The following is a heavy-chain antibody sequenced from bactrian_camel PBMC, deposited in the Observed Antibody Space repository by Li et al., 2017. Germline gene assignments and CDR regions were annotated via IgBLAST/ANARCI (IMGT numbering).Heavy chain of an antibody. CDR1: GYTYDTYC. CDR2: IYTRGGITGIT. CDR3: AARGPYCYTKLSVRDFTY. V-gene: IGHV3S1*01. D-gene: IGHD2*01. J-gene: IGHJ6*01. Sequence: HVQLVESGGGSVQAGGSLRLSCAAPGYTYDTYCMGWFRQAPGKEREGIANIYTRGGITGITGYADSVKVRFTISLDNAKKTLYLQMNSLKPEDTAMYYCAARGPYCYTKLSVRDFTYWGQGTQVTVS.